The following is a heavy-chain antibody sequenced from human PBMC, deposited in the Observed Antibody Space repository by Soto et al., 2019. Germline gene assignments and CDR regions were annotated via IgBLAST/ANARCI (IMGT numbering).Heavy chain of an antibody. V-gene: IGHV4-4*02. CDR2: IYHSGST. J-gene: IGHJ6*02. CDR1: GGSISSSNW. CDR3: ARGRIAAPIFYYYGMDG. D-gene: IGHD6-6*01. Sequence: QVQLQESGPGLVKPSGTLSLTCAVSGGSISSSNWWSWVRQPPGKGLEWIGEIYHSGSTNYNPSLKSRGSISVDKSKNQFSLKLSSVTAADTAVYYCARGRIAAPIFYYYGMDGWGQGTTVTVSS.